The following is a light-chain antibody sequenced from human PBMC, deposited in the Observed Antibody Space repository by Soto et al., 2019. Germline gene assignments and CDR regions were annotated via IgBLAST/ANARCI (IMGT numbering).Light chain of an antibody. Sequence: QSVLTQPPSASGSPGQSVTISCTGTSSDVGGYKYVSWYQQHPGKAPKLILYEVSKRPSGVPDRFSGSKSGNTASLTISGLQADDEADYYCNSYAGSYTWIFGSGTKVTVL. CDR3: NSYAGSYTWI. CDR2: EVS. CDR1: SSDVGGYKY. V-gene: IGLV2-8*01. J-gene: IGLJ1*01.